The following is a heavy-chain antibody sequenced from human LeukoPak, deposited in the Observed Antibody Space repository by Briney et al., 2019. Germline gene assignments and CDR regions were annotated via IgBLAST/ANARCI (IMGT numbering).Heavy chain of an antibody. CDR1: GYSFTSYW. CDR3: ARLMNYYDSSGYSPSAVDY. D-gene: IGHD3-22*01. CDR2: IYPGDSDT. Sequence: GESLKISCKGSGYSFTSYWIGWVRLMPGKGLEWMGIIYPGDSDTRYSPSFQGQVTISADKSISTAYLQWSSLKASDTAMYYCARLMNYYDSSGYSPSAVDYWGQGTLVTVSS. V-gene: IGHV5-51*01. J-gene: IGHJ4*02.